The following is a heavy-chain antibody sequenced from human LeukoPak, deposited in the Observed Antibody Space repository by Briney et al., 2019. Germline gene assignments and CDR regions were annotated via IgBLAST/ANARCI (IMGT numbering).Heavy chain of an antibody. J-gene: IGHJ4*02. CDR1: GFTFSSYG. Sequence: PGGSLRLSCAASGFTFSSYGMHWARQAPGKGLEWVAFIRYDGSNKYYADSVKGRFTISRDNSKNTLYLQMNSLRAEDTAVYYCAKALPLSPGYWGQGTLVTVSS. V-gene: IGHV3-30*02. CDR2: IRYDGSNK. CDR3: AKALPLSPGY.